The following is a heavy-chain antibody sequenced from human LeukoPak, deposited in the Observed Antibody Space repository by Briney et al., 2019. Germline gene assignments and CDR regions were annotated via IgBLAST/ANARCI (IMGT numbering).Heavy chain of an antibody. CDR3: ARAQTLFWEFDGFDI. CDR1: GFTFSSHS. J-gene: IGHJ3*02. D-gene: IGHD3-3*01. V-gene: IGHV3-69-1*01. Sequence: GGSLRLSCAASGFTFSSHSINWVRQAPGKGLEWIATMTVTNKIYYADSVKGRFTISRDNAENSVYLQMNSLRDQDTAVYSCARAQTLFWEFDGFDIWGRGTKVTVSS. CDR2: MTVTNKI.